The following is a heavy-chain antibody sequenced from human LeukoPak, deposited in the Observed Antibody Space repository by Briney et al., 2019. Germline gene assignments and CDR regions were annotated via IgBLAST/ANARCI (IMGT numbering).Heavy chain of an antibody. CDR3: ARGTGGDSYYFDY. D-gene: IGHD4-17*01. Sequence: ASVRVSSKASGYTFTVDYMHWVRPAPGQGLGWMGWINPNSGGTNYAQKFQGWVTMTRDTSISTAYMELGKLRSDDSAVCYCARGTGGDSYYFDYWGQGTLVTVSS. J-gene: IGHJ4*02. CDR1: GYTFTVDY. V-gene: IGHV1-2*04. CDR2: INPNSGGT.